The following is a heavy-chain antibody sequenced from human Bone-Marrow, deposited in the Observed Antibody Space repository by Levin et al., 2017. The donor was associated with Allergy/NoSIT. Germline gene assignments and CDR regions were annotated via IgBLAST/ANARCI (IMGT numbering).Heavy chain of an antibody. J-gene: IGHJ5*02. V-gene: IGHV1-69*13. CDR1: GGAFSSYA. CDR3: ARLLGDSIYDLS. D-gene: IGHD5/OR15-5a*01. Sequence: SVKVSCKASGGAFSSYAISWVRQAPGHGLEWMGAIVPITDTSNYADNFQGRVTITADDPTTTAYMELRSLRPEDTAVYYCARLLGDSIYDLSWGQGTLVTVSS. CDR2: IVPITDTS.